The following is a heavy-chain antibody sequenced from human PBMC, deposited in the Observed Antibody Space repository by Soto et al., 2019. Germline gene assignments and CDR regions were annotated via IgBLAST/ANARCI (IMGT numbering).Heavy chain of an antibody. J-gene: IGHJ3*02. Sequence: ASVKVSCKASGGTFSSYTISWVRQAPGQRLEWMGWINAGNGITKYSQKFQGRVTITRDTSASTAYMELSSLRSEDTAVYYCASSRGSYLGDAFDIWGPGTMVTVSS. CDR3: ASSRGSYLGDAFDI. D-gene: IGHD3-10*01. V-gene: IGHV1-3*01. CDR2: INAGNGIT. CDR1: GGTFSSYT.